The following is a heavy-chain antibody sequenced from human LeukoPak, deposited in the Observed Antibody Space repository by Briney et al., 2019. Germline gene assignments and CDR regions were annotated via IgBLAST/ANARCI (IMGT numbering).Heavy chain of an antibody. D-gene: IGHD1-26*01. CDR3: ARDSSGSYWGNDAFDI. CDR1: GFTSSSYS. CDR2: ISSSSSYI. Sequence: GGSLRLSCAASGFTSSSYSMNWVRQAPGKGLEWVSSISSSSSYIYYADSVKGRFTISRDNAKNSLYLQMNSLRAEDTAVYYCARDSSGSYWGNDAFDIWGQGTMVTVSS. V-gene: IGHV3-21*01. J-gene: IGHJ3*02.